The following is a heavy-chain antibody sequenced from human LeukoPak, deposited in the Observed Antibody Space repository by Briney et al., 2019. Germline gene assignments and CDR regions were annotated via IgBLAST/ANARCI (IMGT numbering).Heavy chain of an antibody. CDR2: INHSGST. CDR1: GGSFSGYY. Sequence: PSETLSLTCAVYGGSFSGYYWSWLRQPPGKGLEWIGEINHSGSTNYNPSLKSRVTISVDTSKNQFSLKLSSVTAADTAVYYCVGSSSWYYYYMDVWGKGTTVTISS. V-gene: IGHV4-34*01. D-gene: IGHD6-13*01. CDR3: VGSSSWYYYYMDV. J-gene: IGHJ6*03.